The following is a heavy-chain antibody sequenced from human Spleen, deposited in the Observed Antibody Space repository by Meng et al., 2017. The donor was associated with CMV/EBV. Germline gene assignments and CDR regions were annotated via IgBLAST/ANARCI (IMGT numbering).Heavy chain of an antibody. D-gene: IGHD3-22*01. CDR3: ARDAYYYDSSGYSTSFDP. J-gene: IGHJ5*02. CDR1: RRSSYY. CDR2: IYYSGGT. Sequence: RRSSYYWGWLRQPPGQGLEGIGSIYYSGGTYYNPSPKSRVTISVDTSKNQFSLKLSSVTAADTAVYYCARDAYYYDSSGYSTSFDPWGQGTLVTVSS. V-gene: IGHV4-39*07.